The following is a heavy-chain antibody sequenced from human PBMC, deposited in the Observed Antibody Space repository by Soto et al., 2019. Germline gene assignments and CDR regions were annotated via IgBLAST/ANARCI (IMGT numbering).Heavy chain of an antibody. Sequence: PGGSLRLSCAASGFTFSSYGMHWVRQAPGKGLEWVAVIWYDGSNKYYADSVKGRFTISRDNSKNTLYLQMNSLRAEDTAVYYCAREGRDGYNGGVLWANWGQGTLVTVSS. CDR1: GFTFSSYG. V-gene: IGHV3-33*01. J-gene: IGHJ4*02. CDR3: AREGRDGYNGGVLWAN. CDR2: IWYDGSNK. D-gene: IGHD5-12*01.